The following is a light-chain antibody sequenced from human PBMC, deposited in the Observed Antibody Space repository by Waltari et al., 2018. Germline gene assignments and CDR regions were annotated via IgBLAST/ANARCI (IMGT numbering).Light chain of an antibody. CDR3: QHYVRLPVA. Sequence: DIVLTQSPGTLSLSPGERATLSCRASQSVRRAFAWYQQRPGQAPRLLIHDASNRATGMPDRFSGSGSGTDFSLTISRLEPEDFAVYYCQHYVRLPVAFGQGTKVEIK. CDR2: DAS. V-gene: IGKV3-20*01. J-gene: IGKJ1*01. CDR1: QSVRRA.